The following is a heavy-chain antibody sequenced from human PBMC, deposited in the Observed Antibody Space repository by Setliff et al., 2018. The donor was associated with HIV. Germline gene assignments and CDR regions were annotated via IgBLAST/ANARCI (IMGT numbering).Heavy chain of an antibody. V-gene: IGHV4-61*09. CDR1: GGSISSDTFY. J-gene: IGHJ4*02. D-gene: IGHD5-18*01. Sequence: PSETLSLTCTVSGGSISSDTFYWSWIRQPAGKGLEWIGHVYARGNTNYNPSLKSRVTISVDTSKSQFSLKLSSVTAADTAVYYCARLPRQLLKGAAAYFDYWGQGTLVTVSS. CDR3: ARLPRQLLKGAAAYFDY. CDR2: VYARGNT.